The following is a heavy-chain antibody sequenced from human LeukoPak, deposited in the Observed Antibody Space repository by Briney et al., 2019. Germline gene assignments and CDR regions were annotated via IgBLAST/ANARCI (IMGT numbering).Heavy chain of an antibody. Sequence: GGSLRLSCAGSGFTFSSFGMNWVRQAPGKGLEWVAVISHDGSYEYYADSMKGRFTISRDTSKNTLYLQMNSLRAEDTAVYYCAKDGLWFGDLTYFDYWGQGVLVTVSS. CDR1: GFTFSSFG. CDR2: ISHDGSYE. CDR3: AKDGLWFGDLTYFDY. D-gene: IGHD3-10*01. J-gene: IGHJ4*02. V-gene: IGHV3-30*18.